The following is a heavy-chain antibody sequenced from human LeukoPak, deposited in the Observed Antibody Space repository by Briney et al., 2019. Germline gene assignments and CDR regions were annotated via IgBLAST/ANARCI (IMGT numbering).Heavy chain of an antibody. J-gene: IGHJ3*02. V-gene: IGHV3-11*01. CDR2: ISSSGSTI. CDR3: AREYFDWSLSDAFDI. CDR1: GFTFSDYY. D-gene: IGHD3-9*01. Sequence: GGSLRLSCAASGFTFSDYYMSWIRQAPGKGLEWVSYISSSGSTIYYADSVKGRFTISRDNAKNSLYLQMNSLRAEDTAVYYCAREYFDWSLSDAFDIWGQGTMVTVSS.